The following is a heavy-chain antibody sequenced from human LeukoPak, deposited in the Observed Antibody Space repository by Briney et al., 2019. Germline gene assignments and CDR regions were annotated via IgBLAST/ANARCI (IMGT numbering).Heavy chain of an antibody. Sequence: GGSLRLSCAASGFTFSSYAMCWVRQAPGKGLEWVSTTTGPGSSIYYADSVKGRFTISRDNSKNTLYLQLNSLRADDAAVYYCAKDFSRDDTSGYDYWGQGTLVTVSS. J-gene: IGHJ4*02. CDR3: AKDFSRDDTSGYDY. CDR1: GFTFSSYA. CDR2: TTGPGSSI. V-gene: IGHV3-23*01. D-gene: IGHD3-22*01.